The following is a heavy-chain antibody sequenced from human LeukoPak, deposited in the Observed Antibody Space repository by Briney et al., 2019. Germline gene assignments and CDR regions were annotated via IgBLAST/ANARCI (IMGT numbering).Heavy chain of an antibody. J-gene: IGHJ5*02. CDR1: GYTFTGYY. CDR3: ARVAGAVNWFNR. V-gene: IGHV1-2*02. Sequence: SVTVPCKASGYTFTGYYMHWLRQAPGQGLEGMGWINPNSGGTNYAQKFQGRVTMTRDTSNSTAYMELSRLRSDDTAVYYCARVAGAVNWFNRWGQGTLVTAAS. CDR2: INPNSGGT. D-gene: IGHD3-16*01.